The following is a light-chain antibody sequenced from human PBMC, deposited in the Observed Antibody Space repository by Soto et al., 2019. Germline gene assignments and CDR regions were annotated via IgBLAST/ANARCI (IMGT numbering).Light chain of an antibody. CDR1: SSDVGGFNY. Sequence: QSALTQPASVSASPGQSITISCTGTSSDVGGFNYVSWYQQHPGKAPKLMIYDVTNRPSGVSNRFSGSKSGNTASLTISGLQAEDEADYYCSSFTISSTLVVFGGGTKLTVL. V-gene: IGLV2-14*03. CDR2: DVT. J-gene: IGLJ2*01. CDR3: SSFTISSTLVV.